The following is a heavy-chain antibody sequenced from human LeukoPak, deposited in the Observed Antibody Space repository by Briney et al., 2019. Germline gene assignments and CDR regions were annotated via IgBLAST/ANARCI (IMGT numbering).Heavy chain of an antibody. Sequence: SETLSLTCTVSGGSISSYYWSWIRQPAGKGLEWIGRIYISESTNYNPSLKSRVTISVDTSKNQFSLKLSSVTAADTAVYYCASHAMIWFGEGHYYMDVWGKGTTVTISS. CDR1: GGSISSYY. CDR3: ASHAMIWFGEGHYYMDV. CDR2: IYISEST. D-gene: IGHD3-10*01. V-gene: IGHV4-4*07. J-gene: IGHJ6*03.